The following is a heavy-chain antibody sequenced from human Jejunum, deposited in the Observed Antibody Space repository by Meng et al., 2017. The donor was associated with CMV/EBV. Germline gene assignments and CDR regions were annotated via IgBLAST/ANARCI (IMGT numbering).Heavy chain of an antibody. CDR2: IYRSGTT. Sequence: TVSGGSINSGDYYWSWIRKHPGKGIEWIGYIYRSGTTYHNPSLKVRVAISVDTSKNQFSLNLNSVTAADTAVYFCARGSGGVTGFDYWGQGSLVTVSS. V-gene: IGHV4-31*03. CDR1: GGSINSGDYY. J-gene: IGHJ4*02. D-gene: IGHD3-16*01. CDR3: ARGSGGVTGFDY.